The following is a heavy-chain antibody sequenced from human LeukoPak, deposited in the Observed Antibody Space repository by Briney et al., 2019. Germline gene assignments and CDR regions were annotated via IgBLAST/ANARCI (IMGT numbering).Heavy chain of an antibody. CDR2: INPNSGGT. D-gene: IGHD4-23*01. Sequence: VKVSCKASGYTFTGYYMHWVRQAPGQGLEWMGWINPNSGGTNYAQKFQGRVTMTRDTSISTAYMELSRLRSDDTAVYYCARGDYGGNRRGSWFDPWGQGTLVTVSS. V-gene: IGHV1-2*02. CDR3: ARGDYGGNRRGSWFDP. J-gene: IGHJ5*02. CDR1: GYTFTGYY.